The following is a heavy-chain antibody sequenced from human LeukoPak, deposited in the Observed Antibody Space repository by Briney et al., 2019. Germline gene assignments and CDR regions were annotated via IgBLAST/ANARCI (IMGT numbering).Heavy chain of an antibody. CDR3: ARHIYCSGGSCYSQRGDIDYYYGMDV. D-gene: IGHD2-15*01. V-gene: IGHV1-69*13. Sequence: GASVKVSCKASGGTFSSYAISWVRQAPAQGLEWMGGIIPIFGTANYAQKFQGRVTITADESTSTAYMELSSLRSEDTAVYYCARHIYCSGGSCYSQRGDIDYYYGMDVWGQGTTVTVS. CDR2: IIPIFGTA. CDR1: GGTFSSYA. J-gene: IGHJ6*02.